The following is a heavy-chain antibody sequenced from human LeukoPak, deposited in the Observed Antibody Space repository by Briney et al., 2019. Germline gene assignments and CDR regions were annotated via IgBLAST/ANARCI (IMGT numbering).Heavy chain of an antibody. CDR2: INPNSGGT. J-gene: IGHJ5*02. V-gene: IGHV1-2*02. CDR3: ARVRVQLERRDWFDP. CDR1: GYTFTGYY. Sequence: ASVKVSCKASGYTFTGYYMHWVRQAPGQGLEWMGWINPNSGGTNYAQKFQGRATMTRDTSISTAYMELSRLRSDDTAVYYCARVRVQLERRDWFDPWGQGTLVTVSS. D-gene: IGHD1-1*01.